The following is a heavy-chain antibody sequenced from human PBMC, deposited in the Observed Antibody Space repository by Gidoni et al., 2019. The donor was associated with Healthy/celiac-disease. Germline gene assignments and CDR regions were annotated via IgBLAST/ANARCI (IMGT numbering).Heavy chain of an antibody. CDR2: ISYDGSNK. V-gene: IGHV3-30-3*01. CDR3: ARVKSAVAFDAFDI. CDR1: GFTFSSYA. J-gene: IGHJ3*02. Sequence: VQLVESGGGVVQPGRSLRHSWAASGFTFSSYAMHWVRQAPGKGLEWVVVISYDGSNKYYADSVNGRFTISRDNSKNTRYLQMNSLRAEDTAVYYCARVKSAVAFDAFDIWGQGTMVTVSS. D-gene: IGHD6-19*01.